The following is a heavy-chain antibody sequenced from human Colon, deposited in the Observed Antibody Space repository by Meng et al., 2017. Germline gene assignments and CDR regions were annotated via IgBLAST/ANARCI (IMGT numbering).Heavy chain of an antibody. D-gene: IGHD6-19*01. CDR2: LTRSGGST. V-gene: IGHV3-23*01. Sequence: GESLKISCAASGFTFTNYAMSWVRQAPGKGLEWVSSLTRSGGSTYYPDSVKVRFTISRDNSKNTVYLQMDSLRAEDTALYYCAAGGDSSGWFFAYWGQGTLVTVSS. J-gene: IGHJ4*02. CDR1: GFTFTNYA. CDR3: AAGGDSSGWFFAY.